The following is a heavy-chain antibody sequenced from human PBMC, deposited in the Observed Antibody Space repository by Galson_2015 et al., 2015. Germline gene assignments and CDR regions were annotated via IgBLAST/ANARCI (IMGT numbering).Heavy chain of an antibody. D-gene: IGHD3-3*01. V-gene: IGHV1-18*04. CDR1: GYTFTSYG. CDR2: ISAYNGNT. J-gene: IGHJ6*02. CDR3: ARVNYDFWSGYSVDHYYYGMDV. Sequence: SVKVSCKASGYTFTSYGISWVRQAPGQGLEWMGWISAYNGNTNYAQKLQGRVTMTTDTSTSTAYMELRSPRSDDTAVYYCARVNYDFWSGYSVDHYYYGMDVWGQGTTVTVSS.